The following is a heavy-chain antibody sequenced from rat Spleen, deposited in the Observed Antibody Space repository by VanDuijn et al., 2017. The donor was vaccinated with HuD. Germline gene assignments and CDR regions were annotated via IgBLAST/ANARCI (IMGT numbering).Heavy chain of an antibody. Sequence: EVQLAESGGGLVQPGRSLKLSCAASGFTFSNYYMAWVRQAPTEGLEWVASISYDGSATYYRDSVKGRFTLSRDNAKSTLFLQMDSLRSEDTATYYCVREDYYYDGFSGWFAYWGQGTLVTVSS. CDR3: VREDYYYDGFSGWFAY. D-gene: IGHD1-12*03. V-gene: IGHV5-20*01. J-gene: IGHJ3*01. CDR1: GFTFSNYY. CDR2: ISYDGSAT.